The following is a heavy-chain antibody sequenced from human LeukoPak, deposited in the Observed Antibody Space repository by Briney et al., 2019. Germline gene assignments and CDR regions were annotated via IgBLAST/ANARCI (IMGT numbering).Heavy chain of an antibody. CDR2: IYYSGST. Sequence: SETLSLTCAVYGGSFSGYYWSWIRQPPGKGLEWIGYIYYSGSTNYNPSLKSRVTISVDTSKNQFSLKLSSVTAADTAVYYCARTIRSYMDVWGKGTTVTVSS. J-gene: IGHJ6*03. CDR1: GGSFSGYY. V-gene: IGHV4-59*08. D-gene: IGHD3-9*01. CDR3: ARTIRSYMDV.